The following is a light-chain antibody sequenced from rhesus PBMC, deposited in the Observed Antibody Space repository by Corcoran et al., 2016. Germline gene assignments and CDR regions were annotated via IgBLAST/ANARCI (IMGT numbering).Light chain of an antibody. V-gene: IGKV1-22*01. J-gene: IGKJ1*01. CDR1: QSISSW. CDR2: KAS. Sequence: DIQMTQSPSSLSASVGDTVTITCRASQSISSWLDWYQQKPGKAPKLLIYKASSLQSGVPSRFSGSGSGTDFTLTLSSLQPDDFATYYFLQYSSSPWTFGQGAKVEIK. CDR3: LQYSSSPWT.